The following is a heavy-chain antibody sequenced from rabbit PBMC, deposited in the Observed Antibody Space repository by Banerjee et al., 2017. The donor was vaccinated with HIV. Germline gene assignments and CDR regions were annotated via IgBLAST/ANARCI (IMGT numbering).Heavy chain of an antibody. CDR3: ARSGYAGYGYAVSAYYFNL. J-gene: IGHJ4*01. Sequence: QLKETGGGLVQPGGSLTLSCKASGFDFSSYYMSWVRQAPGKGLEWIGIIYAGKGSTDYASWVNGRFTISSDNAQNTVDLQMNSLTAADTATYFCARSGYAGYGYAVSAYYFNLWGPGTLVTVS. V-gene: IGHV1S7*01. CDR2: IYAGKGST. CDR1: GFDFSSYY. D-gene: IGHD6-1*01.